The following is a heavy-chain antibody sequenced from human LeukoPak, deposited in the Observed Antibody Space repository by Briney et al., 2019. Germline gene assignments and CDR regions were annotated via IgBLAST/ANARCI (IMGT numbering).Heavy chain of an antibody. Sequence: ASVKVSCKASGYTFTSYDINWVRQATGQGLEWMGWMNPNSGNTGYAQKFQGRVTMTRNTSISTAYMELSSLRPEDTAVYYCARGEVEMATITYYWGQGTLVTVSS. CDR1: GYTFTSYD. CDR2: MNPNSGNT. J-gene: IGHJ4*02. CDR3: ARGEVEMATITYY. V-gene: IGHV1-8*01. D-gene: IGHD5-24*01.